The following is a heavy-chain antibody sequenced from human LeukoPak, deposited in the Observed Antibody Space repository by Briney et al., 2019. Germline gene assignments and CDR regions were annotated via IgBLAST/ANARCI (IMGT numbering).Heavy chain of an antibody. CDR2: IKQDGSEK. CDR3: AKGLLLWFGGIDY. V-gene: IGHV3-7*03. D-gene: IGHD3-10*01. CDR1: GFTFSNYW. Sequence: GGSLRLSCTASGFTFSNYWMTWVRQAPGKGLEWVASIKQDGSEKQYVGSVRGRFTISRDNSKNTLYLQMNSLRAEDTAVYYCAKGLLLWFGGIDYWGQGTLVTVSS. J-gene: IGHJ4*02.